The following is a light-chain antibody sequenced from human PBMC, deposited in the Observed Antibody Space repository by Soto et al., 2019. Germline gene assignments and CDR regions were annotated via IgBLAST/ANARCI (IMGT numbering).Light chain of an antibody. V-gene: IGLV2-18*02. CDR2: DVS. J-gene: IGLJ1*01. CDR3: SSYTTSNTYV. Sequence: QSALTQPPSVSGAHGQSVTISFTGTSADVGIYNRVAWYQQPPGTSPKLVICDVSNRPSGVPDRFSGSKSGSTASLTISGLQAEDEADYYCSSYTTSNTYVFGTGTKLTVL. CDR1: SADVGIYNR.